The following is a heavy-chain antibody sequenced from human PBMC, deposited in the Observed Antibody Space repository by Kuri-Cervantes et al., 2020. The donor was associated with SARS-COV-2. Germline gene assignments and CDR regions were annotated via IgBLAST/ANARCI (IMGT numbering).Heavy chain of an antibody. V-gene: IGHV1-46*03. J-gene: IGHJ4*02. CDR2: INPSGGST. Sequence: ASVKVSCKASGYTFTSYYMHWVRQAPGQGLEWMGIINPSGGSTSYAQKFQGRVTMTRDTSTSAVYMELSGLRSEDTAVYYCARSTAGYSSSWYTDYWGQGTLVTVSS. CDR3: ARSTAGYSSSWYTDY. D-gene: IGHD6-13*01. CDR1: GYTFTSYY.